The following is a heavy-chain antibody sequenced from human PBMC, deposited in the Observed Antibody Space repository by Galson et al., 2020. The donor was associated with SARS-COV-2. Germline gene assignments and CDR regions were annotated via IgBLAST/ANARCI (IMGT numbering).Heavy chain of an antibody. CDR2: IYYSGST. V-gene: IGHV4-39*01. D-gene: IGHD3-10*01. Sequence: SETLSLTCTVSGGSISSSSYYWGWIRQPPGKGLEWIGSIYYSGSTYYNPSLKSRVTISVDTSKNQFSLKLSSVTAADTAVYYCASYQLGVIMLVGFDYWGQGTLVTVSS. CDR1: GGSISSSSYY. CDR3: ASYQLGVIMLVGFDY. J-gene: IGHJ4*02.